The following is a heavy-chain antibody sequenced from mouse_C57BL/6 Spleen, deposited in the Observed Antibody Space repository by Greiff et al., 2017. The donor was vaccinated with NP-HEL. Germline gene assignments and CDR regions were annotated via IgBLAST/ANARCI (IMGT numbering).Heavy chain of an antibody. D-gene: IGHD1-1*01. CDR3: ARLYYGSSYWFAY. Sequence: VQLQQSGPVLVKPGASVKMSCKASGYTFTDYYMNWVKQSHGKSLEWIGVINPYNGGTSYNQKFKGKATLTVDKSSSTAYMELNSLTSEDSAVYYCARLYYGSSYWFAYWGQGTLVTVSA. CDR2: INPYNGGT. J-gene: IGHJ3*01. V-gene: IGHV1-19*01. CDR1: GYTFTDYY.